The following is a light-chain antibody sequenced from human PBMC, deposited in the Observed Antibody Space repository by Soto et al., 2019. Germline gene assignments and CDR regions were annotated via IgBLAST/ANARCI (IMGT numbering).Light chain of an antibody. Sequence: EIVMTHSPATLSVYPGERATLSCRASQSVSSNLAWYQQRAGQAPRLLVYGASTKATDMPGRFSGRGSGTEFTLTINNLQSEDFAVYYCQQYRNWPRTFGQGTNVDI. CDR1: QSVSSN. V-gene: IGKV3-15*01. CDR3: QQYRNWPRT. J-gene: IGKJ1*01. CDR2: GAS.